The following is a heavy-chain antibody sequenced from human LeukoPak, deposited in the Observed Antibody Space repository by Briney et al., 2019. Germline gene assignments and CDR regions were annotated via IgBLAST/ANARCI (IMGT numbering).Heavy chain of an antibody. CDR3: ARAPVGSIDY. Sequence: GGSLRLSCIASGFTFSQSGMYWVRQAPGKGLEWLAIIWYDGSNTYYGDSVKGRFTISRDNSKNTLYLQMNSLRAEDTAVYYCARAPVGSIDYWGQGSQVTVSS. J-gene: IGHJ4*01. V-gene: IGHV3-33*07. D-gene: IGHD1-26*01. CDR2: IWYDGSNT. CDR1: GFTFSQSG.